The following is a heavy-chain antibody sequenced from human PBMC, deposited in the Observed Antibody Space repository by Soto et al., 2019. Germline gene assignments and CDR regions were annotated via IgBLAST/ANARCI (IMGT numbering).Heavy chain of an antibody. J-gene: IGHJ4*02. CDR2: ISYDGIRK. CDR3: ARSIAVAGLDY. V-gene: IGHV3-30-3*01. Sequence: QVQLVESGGGVVQPGGSLRLSCVASGFSFSSYSFHWIRQAPGKGLEWVSLISYDGIRKNYEDSVKGRFTNSRDSSKNTVYLQMSSLRSDDTAVYYCARSIAVAGLDYWGQGTLVTVSS. D-gene: IGHD6-19*01. CDR1: GFSFSSYS.